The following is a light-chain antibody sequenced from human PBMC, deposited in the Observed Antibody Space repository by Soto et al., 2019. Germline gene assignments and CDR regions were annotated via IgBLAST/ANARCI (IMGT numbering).Light chain of an antibody. CDR1: SSDVGGYHY. CDR2: EVS. V-gene: IGLV2-14*01. J-gene: IGLJ1*01. CDR3: SSYTSSSTLYV. Sequence: QSVLTQPASVSGSPGQSITISCTGTSSDVGGYHYVSWYQQHPGKAPKLMIYEVSNRPSGVSNRLSGSKSGNTASLTISGLQAEDEADYYCSSYTSSSTLYVFGTGTKVTVL.